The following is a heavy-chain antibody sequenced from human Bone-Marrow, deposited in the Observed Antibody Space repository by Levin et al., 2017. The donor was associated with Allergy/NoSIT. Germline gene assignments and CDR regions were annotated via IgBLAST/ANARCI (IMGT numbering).Heavy chain of an antibody. CDR2: IYTGGST. J-gene: IGHJ4*02. CDR3: ARGPSSDYYFDH. V-gene: IGHV3-53*01. CDR1: GFAVNLHY. Sequence: PGESLKISCAASGFAVNLHYMTWVRQAPGKGLEWVSVIYTGGSTFYADSVRGRFTISRDNPSNTLYLQMTSLTDEDTAVYYCARGPSSDYYFDHWGQGALVTVSS. D-gene: IGHD2-21*02.